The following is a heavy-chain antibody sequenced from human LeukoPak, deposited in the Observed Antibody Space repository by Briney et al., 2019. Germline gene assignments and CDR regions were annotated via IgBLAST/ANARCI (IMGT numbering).Heavy chain of an antibody. CDR1: EYTFTTYY. J-gene: IGHJ6*02. V-gene: IGHV1-46*04. CDR3: ARLRGYAGGYYYGMDV. Sequence: ASVKVSCKASEYTFTTYYIHWVRQAPGQGLEWMGIINPSGGSTTYAQKLQGRVTMTRDTSTSTVYMELSSLRSEDTAVYYCARLRGYAGGYYYGMDVWGQGTTVTVSS. D-gene: IGHD5-12*01. CDR2: INPSGGST.